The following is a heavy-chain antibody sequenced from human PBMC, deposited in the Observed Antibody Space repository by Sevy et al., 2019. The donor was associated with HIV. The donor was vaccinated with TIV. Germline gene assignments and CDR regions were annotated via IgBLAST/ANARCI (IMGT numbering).Heavy chain of an antibody. J-gene: IGHJ4*02. D-gene: IGHD2-21*02. CDR3: AKSMVVTAIRPSYFDY. CDR2: ISGSGGST. Sequence: GGSLRLSCAASGFTFSSYAMSWVRQAPGKGLEWVSAISGSGGSTYYADSVKGRFTISRDNSKNTLYLQMNSLRAEDTAVYYCAKSMVVTAIRPSYFDYWGQGTLVTVSS. V-gene: IGHV3-23*01. CDR1: GFTFSSYA.